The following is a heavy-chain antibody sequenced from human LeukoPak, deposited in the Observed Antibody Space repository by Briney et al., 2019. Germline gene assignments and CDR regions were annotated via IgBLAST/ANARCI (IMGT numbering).Heavy chain of an antibody. J-gene: IGHJ5*02. CDR3: AKARLPGIAVSGDH. V-gene: IGHV3-23*01. D-gene: IGHD6-19*01. Sequence: GGSLRLSCAASGFTFSSYGMTWVRQAPGKRLEWVSSISGSGDTTYYADSVKGRFTMSRDNSKDTLFLQMNSLRVEDTAVYYCAKARLPGIAVSGDHWGQGILIIVSS. CDR2: ISGSGDTT. CDR1: GFTFSSYG.